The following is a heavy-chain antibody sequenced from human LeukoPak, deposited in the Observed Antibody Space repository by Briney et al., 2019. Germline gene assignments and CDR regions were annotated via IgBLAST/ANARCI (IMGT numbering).Heavy chain of an antibody. CDR1: GFTFSSYA. CDR2: IWYDGSNK. J-gene: IGHJ6*02. Sequence: GGSLRLSCAASGFTFSSYAVHWVRQAPGKGLEWVAVIWYDGSNKYYADSVKGRFTISRDNSKNTLYLQRNSLRAEDTAVYYCARDMNYDILTGYSPYYYYYGMDVWGQGTTVTVSS. D-gene: IGHD3-9*01. CDR3: ARDMNYDILTGYSPYYYYYGMDV. V-gene: IGHV3-33*01.